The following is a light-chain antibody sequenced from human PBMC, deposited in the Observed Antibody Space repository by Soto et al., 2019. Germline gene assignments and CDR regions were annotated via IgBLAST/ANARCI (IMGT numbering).Light chain of an antibody. CDR3: SSYAGSNNLHVL. J-gene: IGLJ2*01. CDR2: ENN. Sequence: QSVLTQPPSASGTPGQRATISCSGSSSNIAFNPVNWYQHLPGTAPKVLVYENNRRPSGVPDRFSGSKSGNTASLTVSGLQAEDEADYYCSSYAGSNNLHVLFGGGTKVTVL. V-gene: IGLV1-44*01. CDR1: SSNIAFNP.